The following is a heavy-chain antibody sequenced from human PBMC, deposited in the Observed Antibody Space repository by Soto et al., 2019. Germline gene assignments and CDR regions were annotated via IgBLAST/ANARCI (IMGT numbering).Heavy chain of an antibody. CDR1: GDSMTSGDYS. Sequence: SETLSLTCTVSGDSMTSGDYSWSWIRQPPGKSLEWLGYIYSTGNTHYSPSLKNRVSISQDRSKNHFSLELTSVTAADTAVYYCARGDYQYSIDYWGQGTLVTVS. J-gene: IGHJ4*02. CDR3: ARGDYQYSIDY. V-gene: IGHV4-30-2*01. D-gene: IGHD2-2*01. CDR2: IYSTGNT.